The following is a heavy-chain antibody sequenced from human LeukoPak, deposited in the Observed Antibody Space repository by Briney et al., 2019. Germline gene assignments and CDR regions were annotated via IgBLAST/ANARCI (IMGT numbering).Heavy chain of an antibody. Sequence: ASVKVSCKASGYTFTSYGISWVRQAPGQGLEWMGMISANNGNTNYAQKLQGRVTMTTDTSTSTAYMELRSLRSDDTAVYYCEAAQYCTNGVCYTGMGPHNWFDPWGEGALVTVSS. J-gene: IGHJ5*02. CDR1: GYTFTSYG. V-gene: IGHV1-18*01. CDR2: ISANNGNT. D-gene: IGHD2-8*01. CDR3: EAAQYCTNGVCYTGMGPHNWFDP.